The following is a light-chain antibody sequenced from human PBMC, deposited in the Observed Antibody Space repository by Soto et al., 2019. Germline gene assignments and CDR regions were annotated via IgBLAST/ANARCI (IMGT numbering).Light chain of an antibody. CDR2: GAS. J-gene: IGKJ1*01. Sequence: AIQLTQSPSSLSASVGDRVSITCRASQGIRNDLGWYQHKTGKAHRLISHGASSLQSGVPSRFSGSASGTEFTLTISSLQPEDLASYYCLQDHSYPWTFGQGTKVEL. CDR1: QGIRND. CDR3: LQDHSYPWT. V-gene: IGKV1-6*01.